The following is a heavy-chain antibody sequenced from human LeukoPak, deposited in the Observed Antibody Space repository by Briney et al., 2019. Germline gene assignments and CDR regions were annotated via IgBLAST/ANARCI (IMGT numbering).Heavy chain of an antibody. CDR3: ARATGSYYSIGY. CDR2: INSDGCST. D-gene: IGHD1-26*01. V-gene: IGHV3-74*01. J-gene: IGHJ4*02. CDR1: GFTFSSYW. Sequence: GGSLRLSCAASGFTFSSYWIHWVRQAPGKGLLWVSRINSDGCSTSYADSVKGRFTISRDNAKNTLYLQMNSLRAEDTAVYYCARATGSYYSIGYWGQGTLVTVSS.